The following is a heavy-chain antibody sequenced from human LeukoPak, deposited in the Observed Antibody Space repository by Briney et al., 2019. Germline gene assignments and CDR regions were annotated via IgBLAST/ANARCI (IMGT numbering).Heavy chain of an antibody. CDR1: GGSVSSGSYY. CDR2: IYYSGST. V-gene: IGHV4-61*01. Sequence: SETLSLTCTVSGGSVSSGSYYWKWIRQPTGKGLEWIGYIYYSGSTNYNPSLNSRVTISLDTSKNQFSLKLSSVTASDTAVFYCARGYSSIRGWFDPWGQGTPVTVSS. D-gene: IGHD6-13*01. J-gene: IGHJ5*02. CDR3: ARGYSSIRGWFDP.